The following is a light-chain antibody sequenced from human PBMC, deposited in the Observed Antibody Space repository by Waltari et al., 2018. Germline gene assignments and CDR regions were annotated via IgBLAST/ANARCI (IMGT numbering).Light chain of an antibody. CDR2: EVS. CDR1: SSDVDTYNL. J-gene: IGLJ1*01. V-gene: IGLV2-23*02. CDR3: CSYAGSSTPGV. Sequence: QSALTQPASVSGSPGQSITISCTGDSSDVDTYNLVSWYQQHPGKAPKLIIYEVSKRPSGAADRFSATKSGNTASLTISGLQVEDEANYYCCSYAGSSTPGVFGTGTKVTVL.